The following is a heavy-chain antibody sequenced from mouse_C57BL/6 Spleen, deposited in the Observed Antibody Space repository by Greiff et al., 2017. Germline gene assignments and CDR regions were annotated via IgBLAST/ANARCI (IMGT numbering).Heavy chain of an antibody. V-gene: IGHV1-50*01. Sequence: QVQLKQPGAELVKPGASVKLSCKASGYTFTSYWMQWVKQRPGQGLEWIGEIDPSDSYTNYNQKFKGKAKLTVDTSSSTAYMQLSSLTSEDSAVYYCARRGSREAWFAYWGQGTLVTVSA. CDR3: ARRGSREAWFAY. CDR2: IDPSDSYT. CDR1: GYTFTSYW. D-gene: IGHD1-1*01. J-gene: IGHJ3*01.